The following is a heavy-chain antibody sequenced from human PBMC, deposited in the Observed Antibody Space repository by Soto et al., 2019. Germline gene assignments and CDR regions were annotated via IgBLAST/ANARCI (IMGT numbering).Heavy chain of an antibody. V-gene: IGHV4-4*02. CDR1: GGSISSSNW. Sequence: SETLSLTCAVSGGSISSSNWWSWVRQPPGKGLEWIGEIYHSGSTNYNPSLKSRVTISVDKSKNQFSLKLSSVTAADTAVYYCARHRGPTYYYDSSGYYLFDYWGQGTLVTVSS. CDR2: IYHSGST. D-gene: IGHD3-22*01. CDR3: ARHRGPTYYYDSSGYYLFDY. J-gene: IGHJ4*02.